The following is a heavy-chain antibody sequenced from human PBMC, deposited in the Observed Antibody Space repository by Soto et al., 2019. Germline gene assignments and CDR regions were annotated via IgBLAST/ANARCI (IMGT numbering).Heavy chain of an antibody. CDR2: IYYSGST. Sequence: PSETLSLTCTVSGVTISSYYWSWIRQPPGKGLEWIGYIYYSGSTNYNPSLKSRVTISVDTSKNQFSLKLSSVTAADTAVYYCARGRPQKGGYCSSTSCYSYYYYYMDVWGKGTTVTVSS. D-gene: IGHD2-2*01. J-gene: IGHJ6*03. CDR1: GVTISSYY. CDR3: ARGRPQKGGYCSSTSCYSYYYYYMDV. V-gene: IGHV4-59*01.